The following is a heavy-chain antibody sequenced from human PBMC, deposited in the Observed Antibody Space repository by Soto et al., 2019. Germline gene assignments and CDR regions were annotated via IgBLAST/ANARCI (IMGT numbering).Heavy chain of an antibody. J-gene: IGHJ6*03. Sequence: PGGCLRLSCAASGFAFSSYSMNWVRQAPGKGLEWVSYISSSSSTIYYADSVKGRFTISRDNAKNSLYLQMDSLRAEDTAVYYCARGDSHSCTYYYYYMEVWGKGTTVTVSS. CDR2: ISSSSSTI. V-gene: IGHV3-48*01. CDR3: ARGDSHSCTYYYYYMEV. CDR1: GFAFSSYS. D-gene: IGHD2-2*01.